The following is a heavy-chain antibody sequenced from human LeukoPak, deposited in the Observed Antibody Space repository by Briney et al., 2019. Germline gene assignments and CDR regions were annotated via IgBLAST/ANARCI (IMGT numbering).Heavy chain of an antibody. J-gene: IGHJ4*02. V-gene: IGHV4-30-2*01. D-gene: IGHD6-13*01. CDR3: ARVSGSWEALDY. CDR2: IYQSGTT. Sequence: PSETLSLTCAVSGGSISSGTYSWSWIRQPPGKGLEWIGYIYQSGTTYYNPSLKSRVTISVDRSKNQVSLKLSSVTAADTAVYYCARVSGSWEALDYWGQGTLVTVSS. CDR1: GGSISSGTYS.